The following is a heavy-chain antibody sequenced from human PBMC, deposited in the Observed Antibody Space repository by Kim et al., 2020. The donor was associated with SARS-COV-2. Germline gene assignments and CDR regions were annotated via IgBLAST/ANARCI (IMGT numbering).Heavy chain of an antibody. Sequence: RVTISVDTSKNQFSLKLSSVTAADTAVYYCARDQGYCSGGSCYLVAFDIWGQGTMVTVSS. D-gene: IGHD2-15*01. V-gene: IGHV4-59*01. CDR3: ARDQGYCSGGSCYLVAFDI. J-gene: IGHJ3*02.